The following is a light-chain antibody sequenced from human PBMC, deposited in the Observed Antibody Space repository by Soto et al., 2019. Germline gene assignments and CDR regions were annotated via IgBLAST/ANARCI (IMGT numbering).Light chain of an antibody. CDR1: QNIYSN. CDR3: LQYHNLWA. CDR2: RAS. V-gene: IGKV3-15*01. J-gene: IGKJ4*01. Sequence: IVMTQSPATLSVSPGEGATLSCRASQNIYSNIAWYQQRPGQAPRLLIYRASTRAPGVPARFSGSGSGTDFTLTISSLQSEDFAVYSCLQYHNLWAFGRGTQVEIK.